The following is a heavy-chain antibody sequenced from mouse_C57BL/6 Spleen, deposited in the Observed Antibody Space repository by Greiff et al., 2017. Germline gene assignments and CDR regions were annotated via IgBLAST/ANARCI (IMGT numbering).Heavy chain of an antibody. V-gene: IGHV1-64*01. Sequence: QVQLQQPGAELVKPGASVKLSCKASGYTFTSYWMHWVKQRPGQGLEWIGMIHPNSGSTNYNEKFKSKATLTVDKSSSTAYMQLSSLTSEDSAVYYCVYYYGIAWFAYWGQGTLVTVSA. CDR1: GYTFTSYW. D-gene: IGHD1-1*01. CDR3: VYYYGIAWFAY. CDR2: IHPNSGST. J-gene: IGHJ3*01.